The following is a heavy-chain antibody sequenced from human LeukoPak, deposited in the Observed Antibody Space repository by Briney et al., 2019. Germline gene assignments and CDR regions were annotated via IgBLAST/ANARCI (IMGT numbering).Heavy chain of an antibody. Sequence: GGSLRLSCAASGFTFSSYSMNWVRQAPGKGLEWVSYISSSSSIIDYADSVKGRFAISRDNAKNSLYLQMNSLRAEDTAVYYCARARGYSYGYSDYWGQGTLVTVSS. D-gene: IGHD5-18*01. CDR3: ARARGYSYGYSDY. V-gene: IGHV3-48*01. CDR1: GFTFSSYS. J-gene: IGHJ4*02. CDR2: ISSSSSII.